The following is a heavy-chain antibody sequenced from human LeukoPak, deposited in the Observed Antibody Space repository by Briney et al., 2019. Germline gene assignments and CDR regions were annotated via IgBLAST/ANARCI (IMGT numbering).Heavy chain of an antibody. CDR2: TRNKANSYTT. D-gene: IGHD4-17*01. V-gene: IGHV3-72*01. CDR3: ARGSTVRADDAFDI. J-gene: IGHJ3*02. CDR1: GFTFSDHY. Sequence: GGSLRLSCAASGFTFSDHYMDWVRQAPGKGLEWVGRTRNKANSYTTEYAASVKGRFTISRDDSKTSLYLQMNSLKTEDTAVYYCARGSTVRADDAFDIWGQGTMVTVSS.